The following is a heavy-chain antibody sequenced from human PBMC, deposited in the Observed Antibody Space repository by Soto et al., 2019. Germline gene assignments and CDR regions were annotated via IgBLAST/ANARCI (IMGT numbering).Heavy chain of an antibody. CDR2: ISRTGGAA. CDR3: AKAGDYMWGRYPRELDF. CDR1: GFTFNNFD. Sequence: EVQLLESGGGLVQPGGSLRLSCAASGFTFNNFDMFWVRQAPGKGLEWVSAISRTGGAAHYADSVNGRFTISRDNSKNTLFLQMDSLRAEDTAVDYCAKAGDYMWGRYPRELDFWGQGTLVTGSS. V-gene: IGHV3-23*01. J-gene: IGHJ4*02. D-gene: IGHD3-16*02.